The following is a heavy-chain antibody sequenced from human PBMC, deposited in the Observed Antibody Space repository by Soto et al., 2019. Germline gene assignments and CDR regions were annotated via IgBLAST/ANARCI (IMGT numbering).Heavy chain of an antibody. Sequence: GGSLRLSCAASGFTFSSYSMNWVRQAPGKGLEWVSSISSSSSYIYYADSVKGRFTISRDNAKNSLYLQMNSLRAEDTAVYYCARVGEREYGSGADFDYWGQGTLVTVSS. CDR3: ARVGEREYGSGADFDY. D-gene: IGHD3-10*01. CDR2: ISSSSSYI. V-gene: IGHV3-21*01. J-gene: IGHJ4*02. CDR1: GFTFSSYS.